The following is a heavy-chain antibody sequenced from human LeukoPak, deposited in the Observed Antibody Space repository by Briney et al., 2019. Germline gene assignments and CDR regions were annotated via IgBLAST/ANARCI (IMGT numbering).Heavy chain of an antibody. J-gene: IGHJ4*02. V-gene: IGHV3-30*18. CDR3: AKEISVAGMFDY. D-gene: IGHD6-19*01. CDR1: GLTFRRYG. CDR2: IASDGGMK. Sequence: GGSLRLSCAASGLTFRRYGMHWVPQVPGKGLEWVAVIASDGGMKYYADSMKARFTISRDNSKNTLYLQVDSLRAEDTAVYYCAKEISVAGMFDYWGQGTLVTLSS.